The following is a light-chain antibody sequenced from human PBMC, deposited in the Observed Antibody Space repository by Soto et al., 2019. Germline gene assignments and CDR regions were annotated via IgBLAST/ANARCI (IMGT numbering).Light chain of an antibody. J-gene: IGKJ1*01. CDR1: QSIRGW. CDR2: DAS. CDR3: HQYNSFSPWT. Sequence: DIQMTQSPSTLSAYVGDRVTITCRASQSIRGWLAWYQQKPGKAPNLLIYDASRLKSGVPSRFSGRGSGTEFTLTITSLQPDDFATYYCHQYNSFSPWTFGQGSKVDVK. V-gene: IGKV1-5*01.